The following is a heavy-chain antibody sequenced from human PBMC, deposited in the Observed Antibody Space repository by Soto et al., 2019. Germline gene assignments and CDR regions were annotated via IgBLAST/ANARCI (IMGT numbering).Heavy chain of an antibody. D-gene: IGHD2-2*01. CDR1: GFTFSSYG. CDR2: ISYDGSNK. V-gene: IGHV3-30*18. J-gene: IGHJ4*02. Sequence: QVQLVESGGGVVQPGRSLRLSCAASGFTFSSYGMHWVRQAPGKGLEWVAVISYDGSNKYYADSVKGRFTISRDNSKNTLYLQMNSLRAEDTAVYYCAKGDCSRTSCYLPGFDYWGQGTLVTVSS. CDR3: AKGDCSRTSCYLPGFDY.